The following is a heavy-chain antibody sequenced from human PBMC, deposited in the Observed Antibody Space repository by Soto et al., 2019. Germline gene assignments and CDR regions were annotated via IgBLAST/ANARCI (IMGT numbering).Heavy chain of an antibody. D-gene: IGHD6-19*01. CDR1: VFTFSSYA. Sequence: PGWPLRLSCASSVFTFSSYAMSWVRQAPGKGLEWVSAISGSGGSTYYADSVKGRFTISRDNSKNTLYLQMNSLRAEDTAVYYCAKDMEVLAVASGAFDIWGQGTMVTVSS. J-gene: IGHJ3*02. CDR3: AKDMEVLAVASGAFDI. CDR2: ISGSGGST. V-gene: IGHV3-23*01.